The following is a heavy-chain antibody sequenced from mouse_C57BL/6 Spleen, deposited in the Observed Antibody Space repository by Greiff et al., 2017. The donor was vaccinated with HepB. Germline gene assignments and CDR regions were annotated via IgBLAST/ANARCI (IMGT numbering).Heavy chain of an antibody. Sequence: VKLQQPGAWLFMSLSSAPLSWKASRYSFPSFWLHAVKWRPGQGLEWIGEIDPSDSYTNYNQKFKGKSTLTVDKSASTAYMQLSSLTSEDSEVYYCARERITTVVERWGEGNPAIVSP. D-gene: IGHD1-1*01. CDR2: IDPSDSYT. V-gene: IGHV1-69*01. CDR3: ARERITTVVER. CDR1: RYSFPSFW. J-gene: IGHJ1*01.